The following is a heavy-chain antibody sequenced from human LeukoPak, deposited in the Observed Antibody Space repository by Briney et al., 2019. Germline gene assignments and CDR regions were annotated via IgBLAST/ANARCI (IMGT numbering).Heavy chain of an antibody. CDR1: GFTFSTYW. Sequence: GGSLRLSCAASGFTFSTYWMSWVRQAPGKGLEWVSSISSSSSYIYYADSVKGRFTISRDNAKNSLYLQMNSLRAEDTALYYCARSIAAAGTTPGFDYWGQGTLVTVSS. J-gene: IGHJ4*02. D-gene: IGHD6-13*01. V-gene: IGHV3-21*04. CDR2: ISSSSSYI. CDR3: ARSIAAAGTTPGFDY.